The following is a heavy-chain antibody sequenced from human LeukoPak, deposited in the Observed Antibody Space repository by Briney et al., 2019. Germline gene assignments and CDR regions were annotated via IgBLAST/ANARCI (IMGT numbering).Heavy chain of an antibody. J-gene: IGHJ4*02. CDR3: ARVAVRRSIPPDY. CDR1: GYTFNGYY. V-gene: IGHV1-2*02. D-gene: IGHD2-21*01. CDR2: INPNSGGT. Sequence: ASVKVSCKSSGYTFNGYYMHWVRQAPGQGLEWMGWINPNSGGTNYAQKFQGRVTMTRDTSTSTVYMELSSLRSEDTAVYYCARVAVRRSIPPDYWGQGTLVTVSS.